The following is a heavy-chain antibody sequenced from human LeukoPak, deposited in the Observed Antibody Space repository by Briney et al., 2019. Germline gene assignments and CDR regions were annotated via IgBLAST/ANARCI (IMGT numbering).Heavy chain of an antibody. CDR2: ISYDGSNK. CDR1: GFTFSSYA. CDR3: ARDLGQYYDTSDNWFDP. V-gene: IGHV3-30*04. D-gene: IGHD3-22*01. J-gene: IGHJ5*02. Sequence: GGSLRLSCAASGFTFSSYAMHWVRQAPGKGLEWVTIISYDGSNKYYADSVKGRFTISRDNSKNTLYLQMNSLRAEDTAVYYCARDLGQYYDTSDNWFDPWGQGTLVTVSS.